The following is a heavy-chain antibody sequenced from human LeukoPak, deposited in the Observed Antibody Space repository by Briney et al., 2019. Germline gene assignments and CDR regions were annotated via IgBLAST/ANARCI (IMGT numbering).Heavy chain of an antibody. V-gene: IGHV3-21*01. J-gene: IGHJ4*02. CDR2: ISSSSSYI. CDR3: ARADCSSTSCFEYYFDY. D-gene: IGHD2-2*01. Sequence: GGSLRLSCAASGFTFSSYSMNWVRQAPGKGLEWVSSISSSSSYIYYAGSVKGRFTISRDNAKNSLYLQMNSLRAEDTAVYYCARADCSSTSCFEYYFDYWGQGTLVTVSS. CDR1: GFTFSSYS.